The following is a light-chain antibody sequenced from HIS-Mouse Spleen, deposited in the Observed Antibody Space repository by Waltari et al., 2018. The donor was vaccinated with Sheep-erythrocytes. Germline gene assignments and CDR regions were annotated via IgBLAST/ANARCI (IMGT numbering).Light chain of an antibody. CDR2: DVS. CDR3: CSYAGSYNHV. Sequence: QSALTQPRSVSGSPGQSVTISCTGTSSDGGGYNYVPWYQPPPGKAPKLMIYDVSKRPSGVPDRFSGSKSGNTASLTISGLQAEDEADYYCCSYAGSYNHVFATGTKVTVL. V-gene: IGLV2-11*01. J-gene: IGLJ1*01. CDR1: SSDGGGYNY.